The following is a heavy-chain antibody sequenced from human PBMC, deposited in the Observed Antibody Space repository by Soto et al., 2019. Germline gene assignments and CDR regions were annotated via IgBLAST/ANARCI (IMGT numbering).Heavy chain of an antibody. CDR1: GYTFTSYG. CDR3: ARAVYCSGGSCRDFDY. D-gene: IGHD2-15*01. CDR2: ISAYNGNT. J-gene: IGHJ4*02. Sequence: ASVKVSCKASGYTFTSYGISWVRQAPGQGLEWMGWISAYNGNTNYAQKLQGRVTMTTDTSTSTAYMELRSLRSDDTAVYYCARAVYCSGGSCRDFDYWGQGTLVTVSS. V-gene: IGHV1-18*01.